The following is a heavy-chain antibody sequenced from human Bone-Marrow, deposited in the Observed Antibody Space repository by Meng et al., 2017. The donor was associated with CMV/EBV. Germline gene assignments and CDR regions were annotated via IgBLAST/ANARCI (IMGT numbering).Heavy chain of an antibody. D-gene: IGHD2/OR15-2a*01. J-gene: IGHJ6*02. Sequence: GESLKISCATSGFTFSIFGMHWVRQAPGKGLEWVAFIRYDGSNNYYADSVKGRFTISRDNAKNTLYLQMNNLRVEDTAVYYCARNFAGGLDVWGQGTTVTVSS. CDR3: ARNFAGGLDV. CDR1: GFTFSIFG. CDR2: IRYDGSNN. V-gene: IGHV3-30*02.